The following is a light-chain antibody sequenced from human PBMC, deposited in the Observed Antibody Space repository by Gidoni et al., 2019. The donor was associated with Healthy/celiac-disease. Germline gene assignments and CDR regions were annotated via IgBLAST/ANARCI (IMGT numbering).Light chain of an antibody. V-gene: IGKV1-39*01. CDR1: QSLDRF. CDR3: QQGKGTPWT. Sequence: DVQMTPFPSSLSATVGDRVTITCRASQSLDRFLHWYQQIPEKAPKLMIDAASSLQSGVQSRFSSGGAGKQITLTSSSLHHEDSANYCWQQGKGTPWTFGQGTKVEIK. J-gene: IGKJ1*01. CDR2: AAS.